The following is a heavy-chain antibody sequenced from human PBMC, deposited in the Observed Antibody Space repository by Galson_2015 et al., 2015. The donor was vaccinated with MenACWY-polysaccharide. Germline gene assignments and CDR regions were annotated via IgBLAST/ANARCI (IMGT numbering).Heavy chain of an antibody. V-gene: IGHV3-23*01. D-gene: IGHD6-13*01. CDR1: GFSFSAYG. J-gene: IGHJ4*02. CDR2: SGSGGGL. CDR3: AEVGPRSSWTMGLDY. Sequence: SLRLSCAASGFSFSAYGMSWVRQAPGRGLEWVSGSGSGGGLYYADSVKDRFAVSRDNSKNTLYLQMNNLRAEDTAVYYCAEVGPRSSWTMGLDYWGQGTLVTVSS.